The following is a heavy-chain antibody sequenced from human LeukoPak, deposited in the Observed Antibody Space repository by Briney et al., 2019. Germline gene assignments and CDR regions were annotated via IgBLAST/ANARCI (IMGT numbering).Heavy chain of an antibody. D-gene: IGHD2-15*01. CDR1: GFTFSSYS. V-gene: IGHV3-74*01. Sequence: PGGSLRLSCAASGFTFSSYSMNWVRQAPGKGLVWVSRITIDESNRNYAAFVNGRFTISRDNAKNTVYLQMNSLTPDDTAVYYCARDGGTSTPFDYWGQGTLVTVPS. J-gene: IGHJ4*02. CDR2: ITIDESNR. CDR3: ARDGGTSTPFDY.